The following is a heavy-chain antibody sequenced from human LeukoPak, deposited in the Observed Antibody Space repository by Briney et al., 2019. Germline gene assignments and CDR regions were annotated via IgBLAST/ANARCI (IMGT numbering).Heavy chain of an antibody. CDR3: ARARPSMWIDY. V-gene: IGHV3-74*01. CDR2: INTDGRST. J-gene: IGHJ4*02. Sequence: GGSLRLSCAASGFSISSYWVHWVRQAPGKGLVWVSRINTDGRSTSYADSVKGRFTISRDNAKNSLYLQMNSLRPEDTAVYYCARARPSMWIDYWGQGTLVTVSS. D-gene: IGHD5-12*01. CDR1: GFSISSYW.